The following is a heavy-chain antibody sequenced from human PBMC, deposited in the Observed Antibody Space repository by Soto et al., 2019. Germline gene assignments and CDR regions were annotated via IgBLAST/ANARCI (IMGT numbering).Heavy chain of an antibody. V-gene: IGHV3-21*01. Sequence: GGSLRLSCAASGFTFSSYSMNWVRQAPGKGLEWVSSISSSSSYIYYADSVKGRFTISRDNAKNTLYLQMNSLRAEDTAIYYCAKSISFGGVIAYTLDYWGQGALVTVSS. D-gene: IGHD3-16*01. CDR2: ISSSSSYI. CDR1: GFTFSSYS. J-gene: IGHJ4*02. CDR3: AKSISFGGVIAYTLDY.